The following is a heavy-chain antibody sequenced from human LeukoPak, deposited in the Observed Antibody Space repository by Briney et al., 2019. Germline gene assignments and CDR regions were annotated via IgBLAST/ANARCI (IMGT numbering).Heavy chain of an antibody. Sequence: AGGSLRLSCAASGFTFSSYSMNWVRQAPGKGLEWVSSISSSSSYIYYADSVKGRFTISRDNAKNSLYLQMNSLRAEGTAVYYCARDFSGFIDYWGQGALVTVSS. V-gene: IGHV3-21*01. J-gene: IGHJ4*02. CDR3: ARDFSGFIDY. D-gene: IGHD3-9*01. CDR1: GFTFSSYS. CDR2: ISSSSSYI.